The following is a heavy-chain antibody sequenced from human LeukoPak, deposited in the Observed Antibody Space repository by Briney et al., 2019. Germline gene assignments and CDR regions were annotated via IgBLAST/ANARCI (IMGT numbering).Heavy chain of an antibody. V-gene: IGHV3-30*02. D-gene: IGHD3-10*01. CDR1: GSTFSSNG. CDR3: AKESSASYYFDY. J-gene: IGHJ4*02. CDR2: ILYDGSNN. Sequence: EPGGSLRLSCAASGSTFSSNGIYWVRQAPGKGLEWVAFILYDGSNNYYVDSVKGRFTISRDTSKNTLYLQMIRLRAEDTAVYYCAKESSASYYFDYWGQGTLVTVSS.